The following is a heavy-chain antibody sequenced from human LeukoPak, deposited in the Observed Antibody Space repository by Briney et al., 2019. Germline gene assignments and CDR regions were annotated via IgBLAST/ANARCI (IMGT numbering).Heavy chain of an antibody. V-gene: IGHV3-48*03. CDR1: GFTFSSYE. CDR3: ARDSLELHNYYYGMDV. Sequence: PGGSLRHSCAASGFTFSSYEMNWVRQAPGKGLEWVSYISSSGSTIYYADSVKGRFTISRDNAKNSLYLQMNSLRAEDTAVYYCARDSLELHNYYYGMDVWGQGTTVTVSS. D-gene: IGHD1-7*01. CDR2: ISSSGSTI. J-gene: IGHJ6*02.